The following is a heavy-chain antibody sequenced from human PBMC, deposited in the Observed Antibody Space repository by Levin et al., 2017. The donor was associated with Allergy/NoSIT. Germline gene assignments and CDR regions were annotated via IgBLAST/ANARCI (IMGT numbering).Heavy chain of an antibody. CDR2: ISFDGVHQ. CDR3: ARDLVRVGATSFDH. D-gene: IGHD3-10*02. V-gene: IGHV3-30*14. Sequence: PGGSLRLSCAVAGLPFSSHAMHWFRHAPGKGLEWVARISFDGVHQHYADSVQGRFIISRDNFRNILYLQMNSLRPEDTAIYYCARDLVRVGATSFDHWGQGTLVTVSP. J-gene: IGHJ4*02. CDR1: GLPFSSHA.